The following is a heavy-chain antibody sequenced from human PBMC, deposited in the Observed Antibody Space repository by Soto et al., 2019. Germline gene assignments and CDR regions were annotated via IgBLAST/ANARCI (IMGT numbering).Heavy chain of an antibody. CDR1: GGSISSSNW. Sequence: QVQLQESGPGLVKPSGTLSLTCAVSGGSISSSNWWSWVRQPPGKGLEWIGEIYHSGSTNYNPSLKSRVTMLVDKSKNQFSLKLSSVTAADTAVYYCARALSTLSPLDYWGQGTLVTVSS. CDR2: IYHSGST. J-gene: IGHJ4*02. V-gene: IGHV4-4*02. D-gene: IGHD3-16*02. CDR3: ARALSTLSPLDY.